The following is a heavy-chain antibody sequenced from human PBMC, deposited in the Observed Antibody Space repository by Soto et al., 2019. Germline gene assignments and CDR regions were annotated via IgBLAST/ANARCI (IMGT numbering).Heavy chain of an antibody. CDR2: IYWDDDK. CDR3: IHKAPYGPPNY. CDR1: GFSLSTRGVG. J-gene: IGHJ4*02. V-gene: IGHV2-5*02. Sequence: SGPTLVNPTQTLTLTCTFSGFSLSTRGVGVGWIRQPPGKALEWLALIYWDDDKRHSPSLKSRLTITKDTSKNQVVLTMTNMDPVDTATYYYIHKAPYGPPNYWGQGTLVTVSS. D-gene: IGHD3-10*01.